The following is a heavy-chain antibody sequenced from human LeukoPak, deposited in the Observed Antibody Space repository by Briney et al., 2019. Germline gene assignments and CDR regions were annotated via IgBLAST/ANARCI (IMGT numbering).Heavy chain of an antibody. V-gene: IGHV4-30-2*01. CDR3: ARSAFAEGYFDL. CDR1: GGSITGGGYS. CDR2: FYHGGST. Sequence: PSETLSLTCTVSGGSITGGGYSWSWIRQAPGKGLEWIGYFYHGGSTSYNPSLRSRVTVSVDRSKNRFSLKLTSVTAADTAVYYCARSAFAEGYFDLWGRGTLVTASS. J-gene: IGHJ2*01.